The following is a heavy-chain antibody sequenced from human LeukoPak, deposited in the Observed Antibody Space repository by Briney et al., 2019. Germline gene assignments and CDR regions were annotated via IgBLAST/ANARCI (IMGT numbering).Heavy chain of an antibody. CDR1: GFTVSSNH. CDR2: FYSGGST. D-gene: IGHD5-12*01. Sequence: GGSLRLSCEASGFTVSSNHMSWVRQAPGKGLEWVSVFYSGGSTYYVDSVKGRFTISRDHSKNTLYLQMNSLRAEDTAVYYCARDRGLVATNADYYMDVWGKGTTVTVSS. J-gene: IGHJ6*03. V-gene: IGHV3-66*01. CDR3: ARDRGLVATNADYYMDV.